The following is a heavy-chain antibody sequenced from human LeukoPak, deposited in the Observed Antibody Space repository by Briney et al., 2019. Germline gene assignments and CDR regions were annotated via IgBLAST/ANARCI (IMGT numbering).Heavy chain of an antibody. CDR3: AKDRDRIEFDP. CDR1: GFTFSSYA. J-gene: IGHJ5*02. D-gene: IGHD1-14*01. Sequence: PGGSLRLSCAASGFTFSSYAMSWVRQAPGKGLEWVSGISGSGGNTYYADSVKGRFTISRDNSKNTVYLQMNSLRAEDTAVYYCAKDRDRIEFDPWGQGTLVTVSS. CDR2: ISGSGGNT. V-gene: IGHV3-23*01.